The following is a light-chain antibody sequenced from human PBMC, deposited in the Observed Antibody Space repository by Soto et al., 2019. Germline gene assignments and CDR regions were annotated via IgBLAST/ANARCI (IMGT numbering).Light chain of an antibody. Sequence: EIVMTQSPATLSVSPGERATLSCRASQSVSSNLAWYQQRPGQAPRLLIYGASTRATGIPARFSGSGSGTDFVLTISRLEPEDFAVYFCQQYSSPPQTFGQGTKVDI. CDR2: GAS. CDR1: QSVSSN. V-gene: IGKV3D-15*01. CDR3: QQYSSPPQT. J-gene: IGKJ1*01.